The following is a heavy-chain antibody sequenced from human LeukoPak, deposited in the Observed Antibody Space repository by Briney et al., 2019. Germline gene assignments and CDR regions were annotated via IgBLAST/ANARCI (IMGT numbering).Heavy chain of an antibody. V-gene: IGHV1-8*01. CDR1: GYTFTSYD. D-gene: IGHD6-13*01. Sequence: GPSVKVSCKASGYTFTSYDINWVRHATGQGLEWMGWMNLNSGNTGYAQKFQGRVTMTRNTSISTAYMELSSLRSEDTAVYYCARDLHSPRAFDIWGQGTMVTVSS. CDR2: MNLNSGNT. CDR3: ARDLHSPRAFDI. J-gene: IGHJ3*02.